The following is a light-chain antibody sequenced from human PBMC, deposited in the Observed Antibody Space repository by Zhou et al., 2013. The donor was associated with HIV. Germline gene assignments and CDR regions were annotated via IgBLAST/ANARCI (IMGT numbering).Light chain of an antibody. J-gene: IGKJ4*01. CDR3: QHYDNLPLT. CDR2: DAS. Sequence: DIQMTQSPSSLSASVGDRVTITCQASQDISNYLNWYQQKPGKAPKLLIYDASNLETGVPSRFSGSGSGTDFTFTISNLQPEDIATYYCQHYDNLPLTFGGGTKVEIK. CDR1: QDISNY. V-gene: IGKV1-33*01.